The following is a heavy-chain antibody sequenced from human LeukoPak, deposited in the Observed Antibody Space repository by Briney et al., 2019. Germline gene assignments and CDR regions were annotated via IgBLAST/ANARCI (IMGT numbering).Heavy chain of an antibody. CDR3: ARDLVVVPAAIPNWFDP. CDR2: INWNGGST. Sequence: GGSLRLSCAASGFTFDDYGMSWVRQAPGKGLERVSGINWNGGSTGYADSVKGRFTISRDNAKNSLYLQMNSLRAEDTALYYCARDLVVVPAAIPNWFDPWGQGTLVTVSS. D-gene: IGHD2-2*01. V-gene: IGHV3-20*04. CDR1: GFTFDDYG. J-gene: IGHJ5*02.